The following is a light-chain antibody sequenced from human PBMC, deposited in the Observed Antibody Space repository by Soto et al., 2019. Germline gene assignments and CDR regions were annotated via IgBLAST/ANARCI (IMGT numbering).Light chain of an antibody. J-gene: IGKJ1*01. CDR3: QQYGSSPLT. V-gene: IGKV1-5*01. CDR2: QTS. Sequence: DIQMTQSPSTLPASVGDRVTITCRASQSISNWLAWYQQKPGTAPKVLIYQTSLRAAGIPARFSGSGSGTDFTLTISRLEPEDFAVYYCQQYGSSPLTFGQGTKVDI. CDR1: QSISNW.